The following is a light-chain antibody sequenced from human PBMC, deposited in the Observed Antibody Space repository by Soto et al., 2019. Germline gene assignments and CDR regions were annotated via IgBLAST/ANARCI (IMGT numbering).Light chain of an antibody. J-gene: IGKJ5*01. CDR1: RSVSSY. Sequence: EIVLTQSPATLAVSPGERATLSCRASRSVSSYLAWYQQKPGQAPRLLIYAASNRATGIPARFSGSGSGTDFTLTISRLEPEDFAVYYCQQRSTWPPINFGQGTRLAIK. CDR2: AAS. V-gene: IGKV3-11*01. CDR3: QQRSTWPPIN.